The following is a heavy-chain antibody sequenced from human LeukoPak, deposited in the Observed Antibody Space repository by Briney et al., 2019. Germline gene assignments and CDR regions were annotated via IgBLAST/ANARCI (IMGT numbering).Heavy chain of an antibody. J-gene: IGHJ4*02. CDR3: AGGGATNYFDY. CDR1: GFTFSSYA. D-gene: IGHD1-26*01. V-gene: IGHV3-30-3*01. Sequence: PGGSLRLSCAASGFTFSSYAMHWVRQAPGKGLEWVAVISYDGSNKYYADSVKGRFTISRDNSKNTLYLQMNSLRAEDTAVYYCAGGGATNYFDYWGQGTLVTVSS. CDR2: ISYDGSNK.